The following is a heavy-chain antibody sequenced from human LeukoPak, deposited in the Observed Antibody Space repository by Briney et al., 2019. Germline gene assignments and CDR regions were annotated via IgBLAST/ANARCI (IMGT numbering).Heavy chain of an antibody. D-gene: IGHD2-15*01. V-gene: IGHV1-24*01. Sequence: ASVKVSCKVSGYTFTELSMHWVRQAPGKGLEWMEGFDPEDGETIYAQKFQGRVTMTEDTSTDTAYMELSSLRSEDTAVYYCATVGRYCSGGSCFAFDYWGQGTLVTVSS. CDR2: FDPEDGET. CDR3: ATVGRYCSGGSCFAFDY. J-gene: IGHJ4*02. CDR1: GYTFTELS.